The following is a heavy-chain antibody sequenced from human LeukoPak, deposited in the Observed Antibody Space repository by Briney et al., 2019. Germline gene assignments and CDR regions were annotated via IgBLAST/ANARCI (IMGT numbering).Heavy chain of an antibody. CDR2: ISSSSSSM. CDR1: GFTFRTYT. D-gene: IGHD6-19*01. V-gene: IGHV3-21*01. CDR3: ASGWYSDY. Sequence: GGSLSLSCPASGFTFRTYTMNWLRQAPGKGLEWVSSISSSSSSMYYADSMKGRFTISRDNAKNSLYLQMNSLRAVDTAVYYCASGWYSDYWGQGTLVTVSS. J-gene: IGHJ4*02.